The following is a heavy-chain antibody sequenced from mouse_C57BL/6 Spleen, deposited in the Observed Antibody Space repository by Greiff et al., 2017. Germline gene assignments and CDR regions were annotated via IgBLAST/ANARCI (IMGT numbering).Heavy chain of an antibody. D-gene: IGHD2-1*01. CDR1: GYAFSSYW. Sequence: VQLQQSGAGLVKPGASVKISCKASGYAFSSYWMNWVKQRPGKGLEWIGQICPGDGDTNYNGKVKGKATLPADKSSSTAYMQLSSPTSEDTAFYVCARGYYPDYWGQGTILTVSA. J-gene: IGHJ2*01. CDR2: ICPGDGDT. CDR3: ARGYYPDY. V-gene: IGHV1-80*01.